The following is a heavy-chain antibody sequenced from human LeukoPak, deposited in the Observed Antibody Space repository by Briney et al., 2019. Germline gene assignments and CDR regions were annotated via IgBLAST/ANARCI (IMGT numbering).Heavy chain of an antibody. Sequence: GGSLRLSCAASGFTFSDYYMCWIRQAPGKGLEWVSYISSSGSTIYYADSVKGRFTISRDNAKNSLYLQMNSLRAEDTAVYYCARGLRAVTHYFDYWGQGTLVTVSS. D-gene: IGHD4-17*01. CDR3: ARGLRAVTHYFDY. CDR1: GFTFSDYY. V-gene: IGHV3-11*01. J-gene: IGHJ4*02. CDR2: ISSSGSTI.